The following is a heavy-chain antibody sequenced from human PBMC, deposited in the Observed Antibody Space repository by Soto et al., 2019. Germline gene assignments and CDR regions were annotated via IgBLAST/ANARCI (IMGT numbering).Heavy chain of an antibody. J-gene: IGHJ5*02. Sequence: EVQLVESGGGLVKPGGSLRLSCAASGFTFSSYSMNWVRQAPGKGLEWVSSISSSSSYIYYADSVKGRFTISRDNAKNSRYLQMNSLRAEETAVYYCARDLATMVRGVWWFDPWGQGTLVTVSS. CDR1: GFTFSSYS. CDR3: ARDLATMVRGVWWFDP. CDR2: ISSSSSYI. V-gene: IGHV3-21*01. D-gene: IGHD3-10*01.